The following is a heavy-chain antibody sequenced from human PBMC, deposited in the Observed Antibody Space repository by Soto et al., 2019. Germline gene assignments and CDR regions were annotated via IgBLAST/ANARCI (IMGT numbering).Heavy chain of an antibody. CDR2: IDPSDSQT. D-gene: IGHD3-22*01. V-gene: IGHV5-10-1*01. CDR3: ARQIYDSDTGPNFQYYFDS. Sequence: GESLKISCKGSGYSFAGYWITWVRQKPGKGLEGMGRIDPSDSQTYYSPSFRGHVTISVTKSITTVFLQWSSLRASDTAMYYCARQIYDSDTGPNFQYYFDSWGQGTPVTVSS. J-gene: IGHJ4*02. CDR1: GYSFAGYW.